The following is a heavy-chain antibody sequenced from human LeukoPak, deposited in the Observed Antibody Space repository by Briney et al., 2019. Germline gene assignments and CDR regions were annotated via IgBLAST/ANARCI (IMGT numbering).Heavy chain of an antibody. D-gene: IGHD6-19*01. V-gene: IGHV4-59*01. CDR3: ARAAYSIGWYRWDWFDT. CDR1: GGSISSYS. Sequence: PSETLSLTCTVSGGSISSYSWSWIRQPPGKGLEWIGYIYYSGSTKYNPSLKSRVDISVDTSKNQFSLKLSSVTAADTAVYYCARAAYSIGWYRWDWFDTWGHGTLVTVSS. CDR2: IYYSGST. J-gene: IGHJ5*01.